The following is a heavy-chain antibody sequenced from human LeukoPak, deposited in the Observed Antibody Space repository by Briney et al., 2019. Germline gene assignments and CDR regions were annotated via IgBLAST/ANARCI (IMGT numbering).Heavy chain of an antibody. V-gene: IGHV1-18*01. CDR2: ISAYNGNT. Sequence: GASVKVSCKASGYTFTSYGISWVRQAPGQGLEWMGWISAYNGNTNYAQKLQGRVTMTTDTSTSTAYMELRSLRSVDTAVYYCARGHKYNSSTDFDYWGQGTLVTVSS. J-gene: IGHJ4*02. CDR3: ARGHKYNSSTDFDY. D-gene: IGHD6-13*01. CDR1: GYTFTSYG.